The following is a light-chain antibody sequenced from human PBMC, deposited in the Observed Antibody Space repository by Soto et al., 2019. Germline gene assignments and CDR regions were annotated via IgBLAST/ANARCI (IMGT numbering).Light chain of an antibody. Sequence: EIVLTQSPGTLSLSPGERATISCRASRTVDSTYLAWYQQKAGQAPRLLIYAVSTRATGIPDRFSGSGSGTDFTLTISRLEPEDFAVYYCQQYGSSGTFGQGTKVDI. CDR2: AVS. CDR3: QQYGSSGT. CDR1: RTVDSTY. V-gene: IGKV3-20*01. J-gene: IGKJ1*01.